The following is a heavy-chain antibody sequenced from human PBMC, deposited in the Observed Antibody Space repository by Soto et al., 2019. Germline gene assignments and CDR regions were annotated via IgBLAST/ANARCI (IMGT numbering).Heavy chain of an antibody. CDR2: IRSKPYGGAT. V-gene: IGHV3-49*03. Sequence: PGGSLRLSCAASGFTFSSYWMSWFRQAPGKGLEWVGFIRSKPYGGATEYAASVKGRFTISRDDSKSIAYLQMNSLKTEDTAVYYCARRQYLDYWGQGTLVTVSS. CDR3: ARRQYLDY. J-gene: IGHJ4*02. CDR1: GFTFSSYW.